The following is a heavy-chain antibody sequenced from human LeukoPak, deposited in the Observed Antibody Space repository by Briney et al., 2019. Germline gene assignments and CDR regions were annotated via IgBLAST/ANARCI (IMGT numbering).Heavy chain of an antibody. J-gene: IGHJ6*02. CDR3: AKGFYYYYYGMDV. CDR1: GFTFSSYA. Sequence: EGSLRLSCAASGFTFSSYAMSWVRQAPGKGLEWVSAISGSGGSTYYADSVKGRFTISRDNSKNTLYLQMNSLRAEDTAVYYCAKGFYYYYYGMDVWGQGTTVTVSS. V-gene: IGHV3-23*01. CDR2: ISGSGGST.